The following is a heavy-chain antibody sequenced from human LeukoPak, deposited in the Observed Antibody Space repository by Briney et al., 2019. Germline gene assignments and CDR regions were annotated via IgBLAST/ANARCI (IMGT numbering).Heavy chain of an antibody. CDR2: IKQDGSER. CDR3: ARNLASLTP. J-gene: IGHJ5*02. CDR1: GFTFNTYS. Sequence: GGSLRLSCAASGFTFNTYSMSWVRQAPGKGLEWVANIKQDGSERSYVDSVKGRFTISRDNIKNSVYLQMNSLRDEDTAAYYCARNLASLTPWGQGTLVTVSS. V-gene: IGHV3-7*01. D-gene: IGHD3-3*02.